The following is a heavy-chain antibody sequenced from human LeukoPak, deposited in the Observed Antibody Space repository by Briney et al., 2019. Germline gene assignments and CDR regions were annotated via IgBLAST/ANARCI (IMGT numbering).Heavy chain of an antibody. CDR1: GFTFSNHW. CDR2: NRSDGSST. D-gene: IGHD6-19*01. J-gene: IGHJ4*02. CDR3: ARRVRSTGWYIFDF. Sequence: AGSLRLPCAAYGFTFSNHWMDWVRQAPGKELVWVSRNRSDGSSTSYGDSVKGRFTISRDNAKNTLYLQMNSLRAEDTAVYYCARRVRSTGWYIFDFWGQGTLVTVSS. V-gene: IGHV3-74*01.